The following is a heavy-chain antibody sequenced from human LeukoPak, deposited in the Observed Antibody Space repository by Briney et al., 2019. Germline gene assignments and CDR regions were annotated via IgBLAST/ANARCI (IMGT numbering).Heavy chain of an antibody. D-gene: IGHD2-8*01. CDR2: ISAYNGNT. Sequence: ASRKVSCKASGYTFTSYVISCVRQAPGQRLEWRGWISAYNGNTKYAQKLQGRVTMTTDTTTSTAYMELRTLRSDDTAVYYCARAPVLMVYVPIDYWGEGRLVSVSS. CDR1: GYTFTSYV. V-gene: IGHV1-18*01. J-gene: IGHJ4*02. CDR3: ARAPVLMVYVPIDY.